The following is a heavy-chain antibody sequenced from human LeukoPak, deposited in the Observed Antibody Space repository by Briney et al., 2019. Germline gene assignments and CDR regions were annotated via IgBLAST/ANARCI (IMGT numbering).Heavy chain of an antibody. D-gene: IGHD5-18*01. V-gene: IGHV4-34*01. Sequence: SETLSLTCAVYGGSFSGYYWSWIRQPPGKGLEWIGEINHSGSTNYNPSLKSRVTISVDTSKNQFSLKLSSVTAADTAVYYCARANGYGLLDYWGQGTLVTVSS. CDR2: INHSGST. CDR1: GGSFSGYY. J-gene: IGHJ4*02. CDR3: ARANGYGLLDY.